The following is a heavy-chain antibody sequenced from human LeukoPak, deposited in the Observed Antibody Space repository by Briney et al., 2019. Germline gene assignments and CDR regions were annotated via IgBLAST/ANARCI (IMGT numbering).Heavy chain of an antibody. D-gene: IGHD2-2*01. CDR3: TRDSHYCSSTSCYSGWFDP. CDR1: GGSISSYY. V-gene: IGHV4-4*07. Sequence: PSETLSLTCTVSGGSISSYYWSWIRQPAGKGLEWIGRIYTSGSTNYNPSLKSRVTMSVDTSKNQFSLKLSSVTAAGTAVYYCTRDSHYCSSTSCYSGWFDPWGQGTLVTVSS. CDR2: IYTSGST. J-gene: IGHJ5*02.